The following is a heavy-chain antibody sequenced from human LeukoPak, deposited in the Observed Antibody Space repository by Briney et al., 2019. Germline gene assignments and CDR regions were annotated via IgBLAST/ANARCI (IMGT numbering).Heavy chain of an antibody. CDR2: INPNRGDT. J-gene: IGHJ4*02. V-gene: IGHV1-2*06. D-gene: IGHD3-16*01. CDR3: VRRGDGGFDY. Sequence: ASVKVACKASGYTFTGYYVHWVRQAPGQGRDWLGRINPNRGDTNYAQKFQGRVNTTRDTSLSTAYMELSRLTSDDTAVYYRVRRGDGGFDYWGQGTMVTVSS. CDR1: GYTFTGYY.